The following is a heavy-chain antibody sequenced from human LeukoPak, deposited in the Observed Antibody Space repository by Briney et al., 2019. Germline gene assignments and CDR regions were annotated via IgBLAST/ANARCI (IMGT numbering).Heavy chain of an antibody. D-gene: IGHD3-16*01. CDR3: AGSYDFVVDY. J-gene: IGHJ4*02. V-gene: IGHV4-59*08. CDR1: GGSISSYY. CDR2: IYYSGST. Sequence: SETLSLTCTVSGGSISSYYWSWIRQPPGKGLEWIGYIYYSGSTNYNPSLKSRVTISVDTSKDQFSLKLSSVTAADTAVYYCAGSYDFVVDYWGQGTLVTVSS.